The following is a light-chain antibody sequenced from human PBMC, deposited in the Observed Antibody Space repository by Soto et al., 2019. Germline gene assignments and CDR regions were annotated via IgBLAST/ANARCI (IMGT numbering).Light chain of an antibody. CDR3: ASYATNRDVL. Sequence: QSVLTQPASVSGSPGQSITISCTGTSSDVGAYNYVSWYQQYPGKAPKLMIYEVNNRPSGVSNRFSGSKSANTASLTISGLQAEDEADYYCASYATNRDVLFGGGTKVTVL. J-gene: IGLJ2*01. CDR1: SSDVGAYNY. CDR2: EVN. V-gene: IGLV2-14*01.